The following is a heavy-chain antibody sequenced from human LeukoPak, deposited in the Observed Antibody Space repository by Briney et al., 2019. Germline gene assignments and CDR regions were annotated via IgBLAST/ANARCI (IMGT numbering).Heavy chain of an antibody. CDR2: INSDGSST. CDR1: GFTFSNYW. D-gene: IGHD2-15*01. V-gene: IGHV3-74*01. Sequence: GGSLRPSCAASGFTFSNYWMHWVRQAPGKGLVWVSRINSDGSSTSYADSVKGRFTISRDNAKNTLYLQMSSLRADDTAVYYCARYCSGGSCYYYMDVWGKGTTVTVSS. CDR3: ARYCSGGSCYYYMDV. J-gene: IGHJ6*03.